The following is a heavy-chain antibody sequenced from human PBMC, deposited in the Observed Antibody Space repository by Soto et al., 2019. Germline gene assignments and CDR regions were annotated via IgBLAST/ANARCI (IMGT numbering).Heavy chain of an antibody. V-gene: IGHV4-31*03. CDR3: AAGGYSYRSWFDP. CDR1: GGSISSGGYY. J-gene: IGHJ5*02. D-gene: IGHD5-18*01. Sequence: QVQLQESGPGLVKPSQTLSLTCTVSGGSISSGGYYWSWIRQHPGKGLEWIGYIYYSGSTYYNPSLKSRVTISVDTSKNQFSLKLSSVTATDTAVYYCAAGGYSYRSWFDPWGQGTLVTVSS. CDR2: IYYSGST.